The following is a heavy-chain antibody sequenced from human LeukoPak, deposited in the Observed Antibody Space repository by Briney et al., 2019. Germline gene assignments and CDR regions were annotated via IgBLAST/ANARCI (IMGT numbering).Heavy chain of an antibody. Sequence: GASVKVSCKASGYTFTSYGISWVRQAPGQGLEWMGWISAYNGNTNYAQKLQGRVTMTTDTSTSTAYMELRSLRSDDTAVYYCARTVIAAAGTDHFDYWGQGTLVTVSS. CDR1: GYTFTSYG. D-gene: IGHD6-13*01. CDR3: ARTVIAAAGTDHFDY. CDR2: ISAYNGNT. V-gene: IGHV1-18*01. J-gene: IGHJ4*02.